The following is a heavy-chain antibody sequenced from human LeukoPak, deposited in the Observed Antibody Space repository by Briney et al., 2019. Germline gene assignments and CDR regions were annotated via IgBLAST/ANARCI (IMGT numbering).Heavy chain of an antibody. D-gene: IGHD2-2*01. CDR1: GFTFSSYA. Sequence: GGSLRLSCAASGFTFSSYAMSWVRQAPGKGPEWVANIKQDGSEKYYADSVKGRFTVSRDNAKNSLYLQMNSLRAEDTAVYYCVRSIVVVPADIDYYGMDVWGQGTTVTASS. V-gene: IGHV3-7*01. CDR3: VRSIVVVPADIDYYGMDV. CDR2: IKQDGSEK. J-gene: IGHJ6*02.